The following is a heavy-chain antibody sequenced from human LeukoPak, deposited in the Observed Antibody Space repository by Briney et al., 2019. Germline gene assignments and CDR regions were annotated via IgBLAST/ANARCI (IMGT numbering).Heavy chain of an antibody. CDR3: TKGAYGYFDY. CDR2: IRSKAYRGTT. J-gene: IGHJ4*02. Sequence: GGSLRLSCTSSGFTFGDYAMSWFRQAPGKGLEWIGFIRSKAYRGTTEYAASVKGRFAISRDDSKSIAYLQMNSLKTEDTAVYYCTKGAYGYFDYWGQGTVVTVSS. CDR1: GFTFGDYA. V-gene: IGHV3-49*03. D-gene: IGHD4-17*01.